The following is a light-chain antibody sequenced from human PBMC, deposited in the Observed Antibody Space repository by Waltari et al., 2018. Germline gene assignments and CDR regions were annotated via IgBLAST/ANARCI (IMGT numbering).Light chain of an antibody. V-gene: IGKV2-30*02. Sequence: DVVMTQSPLSLPVTLGQPASISCRSSPSLVHSDGNTYLKWFHQRPGQSPRSLIYKVFKRESGVPDRFSGSGSGTNFTLKISRVEAEDVGVYFCMQGTYGLTFGGGTKVEIK. CDR2: KVF. CDR1: PSLVHSDGNTY. CDR3: MQGTYGLT. J-gene: IGKJ4*01.